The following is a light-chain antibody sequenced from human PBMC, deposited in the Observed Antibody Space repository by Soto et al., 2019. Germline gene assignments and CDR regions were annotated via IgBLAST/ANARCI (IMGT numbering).Light chain of an antibody. CDR3: QQSNTYSWT. J-gene: IGKJ1*01. Sequence: DIQMTQSLSTLSASVGDRVTITCRASQSISNWLAWYQQKPGKAPKLLIYLASSLESGVQSRFSGSGSGTEFTLTISNLQPDDFATYYCQQSNTYSWTVGQGTKVDI. CDR1: QSISNW. V-gene: IGKV1-5*03. CDR2: LAS.